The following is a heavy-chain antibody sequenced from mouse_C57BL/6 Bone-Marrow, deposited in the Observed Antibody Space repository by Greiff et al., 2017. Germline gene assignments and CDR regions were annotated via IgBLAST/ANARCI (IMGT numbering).Heavy chain of an antibody. CDR2: IYPGDGDT. CDR1: GYAFSSSW. J-gene: IGHJ4*01. CDR3: ARGVCSYGMDY. V-gene: IGHV1-82*01. Sequence: VQLQQSGPELVKPGASVKISCTASGYAFSSSWMNWVKQRPGKGLEWIGRIYPGDGDTNYNGKFKGKATMTADKSASTAYMQLSSLTSEDSAVYCCARGVCSYGMDYWGQGTSVTVSS.